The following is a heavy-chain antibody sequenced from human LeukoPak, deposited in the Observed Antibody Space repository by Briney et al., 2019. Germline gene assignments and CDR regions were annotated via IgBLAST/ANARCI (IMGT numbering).Heavy chain of an antibody. CDR1: GFTFSSYS. Sequence: GGSLRLSCAASGFTFSSYSMNWVRQAPGKGLEWVSSISSSSSYIYYADSVKGRFTISRDNAMNSLYLQMNSLRAEDTAVYYCARPEMEDYYFDYWGQGTLVTVSS. CDR3: ARPEMEDYYFDY. CDR2: ISSSSSYI. D-gene: IGHD5-24*01. J-gene: IGHJ4*02. V-gene: IGHV3-21*01.